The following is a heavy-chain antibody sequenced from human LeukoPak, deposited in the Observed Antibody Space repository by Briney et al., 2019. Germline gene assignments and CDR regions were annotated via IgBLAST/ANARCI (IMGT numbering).Heavy chain of an antibody. CDR2: ISSSSSYI. CDR1: GFTFSSYS. V-gene: IGHV3-21*01. J-gene: IGHJ4*02. Sequence: PGGSLRLSCAASGFTFSSYSMNWVRQAPGKGLEWVSSISSSSSYIYYADSVKGRFTISRDNAKNSLYLQMNSLRAEDTAVYYCAREIGGLLRFYYFDYWGQGTLVSVSS. CDR3: AREIGGLLRFYYFDY. D-gene: IGHD1-26*01.